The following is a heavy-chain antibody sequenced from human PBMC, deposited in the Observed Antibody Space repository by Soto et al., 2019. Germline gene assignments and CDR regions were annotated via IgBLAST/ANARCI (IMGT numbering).Heavy chain of an antibody. CDR3: ASARTDYGGNQRGSFDY. CDR2: IYSGGST. D-gene: IGHD4-17*01. V-gene: IGHV3-53*01. J-gene: IGHJ4*02. Sequence: GGSLRLSCAASGFTVSSNYMSWVRQAPGKGLEWVSVIYSGGSTYYADSVKGQFTISRDNSKNTLYLQMNSLRAEDTAVYYCASARTDYGGNQRGSFDYWGQGTLVTVSS. CDR1: GFTVSSNY.